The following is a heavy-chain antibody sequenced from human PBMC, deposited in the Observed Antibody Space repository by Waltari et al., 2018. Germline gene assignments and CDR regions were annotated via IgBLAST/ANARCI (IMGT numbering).Heavy chain of an antibody. V-gene: IGHV4-39*07. CDR2: IYYSGST. Sequence: QLQLQESGPGLVKPSETLSLTCPVSGGSISRSSYYWGWIRQPPGKGLEWIGSIYYSGSTYYNPSLKSRVTISVDTSKNQFSLKLSSVTAADTAVYYCARVKRTMVVTFDYWGQGTLVTVSS. J-gene: IGHJ4*02. CDR1: GGSISRSSYY. CDR3: ARVKRTMVVTFDY. D-gene: IGHD2-15*01.